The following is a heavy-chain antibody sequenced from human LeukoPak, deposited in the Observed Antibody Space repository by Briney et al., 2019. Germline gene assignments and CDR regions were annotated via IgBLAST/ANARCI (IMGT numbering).Heavy chain of an antibody. D-gene: IGHD4/OR15-4a*01. V-gene: IGHV4-59*08. J-gene: IGHJ3*02. Sequence: SETLSLTCSVSGASISDSYWTWIRQPPGKTLEWIGYIYYTGDNDYNPSLKSRVTMSVDTSKSHLSLKLTSVTAADTAVYYCARLPCAGCAFDIWGQGTMVTVSS. CDR3: ARLPCAGCAFDI. CDR2: IYYTGDN. CDR1: GASISDSY.